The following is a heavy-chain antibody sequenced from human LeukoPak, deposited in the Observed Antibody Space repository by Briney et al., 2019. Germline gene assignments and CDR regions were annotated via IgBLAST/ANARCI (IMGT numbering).Heavy chain of an antibody. Sequence: PGGSLRLSCAASGFTFSSYWMSWVRQAPGMGLEWVSAISGSGGSTYYADSVKGRFTISRDNSKNTLYLQMNSLRAEDTAVYYCAKDRFLLEGGESDYWGQGTLVTVSS. V-gene: IGHV3-23*01. CDR2: ISGSGGST. D-gene: IGHD2-21*01. CDR1: GFTFSSYW. CDR3: AKDRFLLEGGESDY. J-gene: IGHJ4*02.